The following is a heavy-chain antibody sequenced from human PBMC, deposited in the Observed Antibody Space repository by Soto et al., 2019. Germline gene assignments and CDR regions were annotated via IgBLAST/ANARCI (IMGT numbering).Heavy chain of an antibody. J-gene: IGHJ6*02. V-gene: IGHV4-59*08. CDR2: IYDGVTT. Sequence: QVQLQESGPGLVKPSETLSLICTVSGGSISGHFWSWIRQPPGKRLEWIGNIYDGVTTNYNPSLXSRXTLSLDTSKRQFSLKLNSVTAADTAMYYCAINADVWGQGTTVTVSS. CDR1: GGSISGHF. CDR3: AINADV.